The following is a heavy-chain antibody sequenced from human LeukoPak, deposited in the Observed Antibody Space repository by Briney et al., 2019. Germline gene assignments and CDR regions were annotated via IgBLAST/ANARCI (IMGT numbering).Heavy chain of an antibody. D-gene: IGHD3-10*01. J-gene: IGHJ4*02. CDR1: GFTFSSYE. V-gene: IGHV3-48*03. CDR2: ISSSGSTI. CDR3: ARDSYYGTGSYEGY. Sequence: GGSLRLSCAASGFTFSSYEMNWVRQAPGKGLEWVSYISSSGSTIYYADSVKGRFTISRDNAKNSLYLQMNSLRAEDTAVYYCARDSYYGTGSYEGYWGQGTLVTVSS.